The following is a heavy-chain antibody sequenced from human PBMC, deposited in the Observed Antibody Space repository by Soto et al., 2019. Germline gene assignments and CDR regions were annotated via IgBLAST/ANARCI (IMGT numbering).Heavy chain of an antibody. CDR3: ARGPWTKVGVTSALDY. CDR1: GFTFSSYA. Sequence: PGGSLRLSCAASGFTFSSYAMHWVRQAPGKGLEWVAVISYDGSSKYYADSVKGRFTISRDNSKNTLYLRMNSLGTEDRAVYYCARGPWTKVGVTSALDYWGQGTLVTVSS. D-gene: IGHD1-26*01. CDR2: ISYDGSSK. V-gene: IGHV3-30-3*01. J-gene: IGHJ4*02.